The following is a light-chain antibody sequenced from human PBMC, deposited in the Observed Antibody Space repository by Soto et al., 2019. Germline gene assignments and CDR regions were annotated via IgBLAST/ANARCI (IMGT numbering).Light chain of an antibody. V-gene: IGKV3-15*01. CDR2: GAS. CDR3: QQYNDWPSHIT. CDR1: QSVSSSY. J-gene: IGKJ3*01. Sequence: EIVLTQSPGTLSLSPGERATLSCRASQSVSSSYLAWYQQKPGQAPRLLIYGASTRATGIPARFSGSGSGTEFTLTISSLQSEDFAVYYCQQYNDWPSHITFGPGTKVDNK.